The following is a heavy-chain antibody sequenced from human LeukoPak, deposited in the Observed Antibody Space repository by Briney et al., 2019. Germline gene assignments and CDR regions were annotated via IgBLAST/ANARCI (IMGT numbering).Heavy chain of an antibody. Sequence: SETLSLTCTVSGGSISSYYWRWIRQPLGKGLEWIGYIYYSGSTNYNPSLKRRVTISVDTSKNQFSLKLSSVTAADTAVYYCAKAAQYSSSSTNWLDPWGQGTLVTVSS. J-gene: IGHJ5*02. CDR3: AKAAQYSSSSTNWLDP. V-gene: IGHV4-59*08. CDR2: IYYSGST. D-gene: IGHD6-13*01. CDR1: GGSISSYY.